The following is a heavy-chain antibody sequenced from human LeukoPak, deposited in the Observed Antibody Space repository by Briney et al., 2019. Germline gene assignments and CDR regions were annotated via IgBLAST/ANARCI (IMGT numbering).Heavy chain of an antibody. CDR2: ISSGTSYI. V-gene: IGHV3-21*01. J-gene: IGHJ4*02. Sequence: GGSLRLSCAASGFTFSSYNMNWVRQAPGKGLEWVSSISSGTSYIHYADSVKGRFTISRDNAKNSLYLQMHSLRAEDTALYYCATGDTALVLRPFDYWGQGTLVTVSS. CDR3: ATGDTALVLRPFDY. CDR1: GFTFSSYN. D-gene: IGHD5-18*01.